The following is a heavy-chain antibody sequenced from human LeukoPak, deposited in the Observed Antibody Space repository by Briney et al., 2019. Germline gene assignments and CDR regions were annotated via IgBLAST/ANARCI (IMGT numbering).Heavy chain of an antibody. D-gene: IGHD3-3*01. CDR2: IRYDGSNK. CDR1: GFTFSSYG. V-gene: IGHV3-30*02. J-gene: IGHJ4*02. Sequence: GGSLRLSCAASGFTFSSYGMHWVRQAPGKGLEWVAFIRYDGSNKYYADSVKGRFTISRNNSKNTLYLQMNSLRAEDTAVYYCAKERVRFLEWLSAVGFDYWGQGTLVTVSS. CDR3: AKERVRFLEWLSAVGFDY.